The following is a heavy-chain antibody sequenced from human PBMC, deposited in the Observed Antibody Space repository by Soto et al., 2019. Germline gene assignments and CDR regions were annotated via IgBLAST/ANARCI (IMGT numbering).Heavy chain of an antibody. CDR1: GGTFSSYA. Sequence: ASVKVSCKASGGTFSSYAISWVRQAPGQGLEWMGGIIPIFGTANYAQKFQGRVTITADESTSTAYMELSSLRSEDTAVYYCARARGYCSGGSCYQYNWFDPWGQGTLVTVSS. V-gene: IGHV1-69*13. CDR3: ARARGYCSGGSCYQYNWFDP. CDR2: IIPIFGTA. D-gene: IGHD2-15*01. J-gene: IGHJ5*02.